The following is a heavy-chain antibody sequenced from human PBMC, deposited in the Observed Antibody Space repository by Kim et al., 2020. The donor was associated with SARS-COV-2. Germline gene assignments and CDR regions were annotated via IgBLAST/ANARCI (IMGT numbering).Heavy chain of an antibody. J-gene: IGHJ5*02. D-gene: IGHD1-26*01. V-gene: IGHV3-23*01. CDR1: GFTFSSYA. CDR2: ISGSGGST. Sequence: GGSLRLSCAASGFTFSSYAMSWVRQAPGKGLEWVSAISGSGGSTYYADSGKGRFTISRDYSKNTLYLQMNSLRAEDTAVYYCAKCGSYWVGWFDPWGQGTLVTVSS. CDR3: AKCGSYWVGWFDP.